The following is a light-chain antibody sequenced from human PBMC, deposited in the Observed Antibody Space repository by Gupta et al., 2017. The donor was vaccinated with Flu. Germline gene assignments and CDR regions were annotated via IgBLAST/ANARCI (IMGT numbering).Light chain of an antibody. V-gene: IGKV1-39*01. CDR3: QQSYSTLLYT. Sequence: DRVTITCRASQSISSYLNWYQQKPGKAPKLLIYAASSLQSGVPSMFSGSGSGTDFTLTISSLQPEDFATYYCQQSYSTLLYTFGQGTKREIK. CDR1: QSISSY. CDR2: AAS. J-gene: IGKJ2*01.